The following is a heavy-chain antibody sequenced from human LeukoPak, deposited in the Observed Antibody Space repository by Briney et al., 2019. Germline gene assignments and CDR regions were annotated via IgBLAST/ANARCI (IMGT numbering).Heavy chain of an antibody. D-gene: IGHD3/OR15-3a*01. J-gene: IGHJ4*02. CDR3: ARIVKGIDFSPYFDY. CDR2: ISSSSSYI. V-gene: IGHV3-21*01. CDR1: GFTFSSYS. Sequence: GGSLRLSCASSGFTFSSYSMNWVRQAPGKGLKWVSSISSSSSYIYYADSVKGRFTISRDNAKNSLYLQMNSLRAEDTAVYYCARIVKGIDFSPYFDYWGQGTLVTVSS.